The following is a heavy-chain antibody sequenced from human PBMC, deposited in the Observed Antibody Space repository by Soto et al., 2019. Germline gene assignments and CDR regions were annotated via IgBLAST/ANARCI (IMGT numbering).Heavy chain of an antibody. CDR3: AKWSGTYYDILTGYYNPYYFDY. J-gene: IGHJ4*02. Sequence: GASVKVSCKASGYTFTSYAMHWVRQAPGQRLEWMGWINAGNGNTKYSQKFQGRVTITRDTSASTAYMELSSLRSEDTAVYYCAKWSGTYYDILTGYYNPYYFDYWGQGTLVTVSS. CDR2: INAGNGNT. D-gene: IGHD3-9*01. V-gene: IGHV1-3*01. CDR1: GYTFTSYA.